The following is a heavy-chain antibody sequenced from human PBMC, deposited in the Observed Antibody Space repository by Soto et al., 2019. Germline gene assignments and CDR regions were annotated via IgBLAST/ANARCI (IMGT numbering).Heavy chain of an antibody. J-gene: IGHJ6*02. CDR2: IRGFSPYT. CDR3: ARDRGYDAHDYYYNAMDV. V-gene: IGHV3-21*01. Sequence: PGGSLRLSCVASGFTFRTYTMNWVRQAPGKGLGWVSGIRGFSPYTFYAESVKGRFTISRDNAKNSLYLQMNSLGVEDTAVYYCARDRGYDAHDYYYNAMDVLGQGTTVTVSS. D-gene: IGHD2-15*01. CDR1: GFTFRTYT.